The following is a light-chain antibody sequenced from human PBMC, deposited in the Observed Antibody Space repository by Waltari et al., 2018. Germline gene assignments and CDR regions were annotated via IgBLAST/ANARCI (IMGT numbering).Light chain of an antibody. Sequence: QPVVTPDPSLIVSTLGPIPPTFDSTTGTPSMRYSPYWFQQKPGQAPRTLIYATTNKHSWTPARVSGSLLGGKAALTLSGAQPEDEAEYFCLLSYSGNWVFGGGTKLTVL. CDR1: TGTPSMRYS. J-gene: IGLJ3*02. CDR2: ATT. CDR3: LLSYSGNWV. V-gene: IGLV7-46*01.